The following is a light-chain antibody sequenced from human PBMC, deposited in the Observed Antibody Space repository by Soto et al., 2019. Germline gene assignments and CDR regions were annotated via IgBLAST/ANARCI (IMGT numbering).Light chain of an antibody. Sequence: MTQSPATLSVSPGERVSLSCRASQSIHDKLAWYQQKPGQTPRLLIYDASTRATGIPGSFSGSGSGTEFTLTISSLQSEDFAVYYCQQYNRWPLTFGGGTKV. J-gene: IGKJ4*01. CDR1: QSIHDK. V-gene: IGKV3-15*01. CDR2: DAS. CDR3: QQYNRWPLT.